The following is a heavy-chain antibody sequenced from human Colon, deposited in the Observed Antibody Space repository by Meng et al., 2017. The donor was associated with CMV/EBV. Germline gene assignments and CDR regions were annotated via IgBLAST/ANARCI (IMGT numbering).Heavy chain of an antibody. CDR2: MQYSGGT. V-gene: IGHV4-39*01. CDR3: ARLPLGYCSTSSCFQHGMDV. J-gene: IGHJ6*02. D-gene: IGHD2-2*01. Sequence: SETLSLTCTVSGGSITSTNFHWGWIRQPPGKGLEWIGSMQYSGGTFRNPSLKSRVTISVDTSKNQFSLNLSSVTAADTAVYFCARLPLGYCSTSSCFQHGMDVWGHGTTVTVSS. CDR1: GGSITSTNFH.